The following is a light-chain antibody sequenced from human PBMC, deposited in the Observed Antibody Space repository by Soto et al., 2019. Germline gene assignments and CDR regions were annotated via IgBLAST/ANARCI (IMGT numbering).Light chain of an antibody. CDR3: QQYGSSPAT. J-gene: IGKJ1*01. V-gene: IGKV3D-15*02. CDR1: QSVSSN. CDR2: GAS. Sequence: EIVMTQSPATLSVSPVERATLSCRASQSVSSNLAWYQQKPGQAPRLLIYGASTRATGIPARFSGSGSGTEFTLTISGLEPEDFAVYYCQQYGSSPATCGQGTKGDIK.